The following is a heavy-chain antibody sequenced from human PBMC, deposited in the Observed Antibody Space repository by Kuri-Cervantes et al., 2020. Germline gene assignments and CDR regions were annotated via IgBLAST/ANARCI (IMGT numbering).Heavy chain of an antibody. V-gene: IGHV4-38-2*01. CDR3: ARIDYGGNGFDY. D-gene: IGHD4-23*01. CDR1: GYSISSGYY. Sequence: GSLSLTCVASGYSISSGYYWGWIRQPPGKGLEWIGSIYHSGSTYYNPSLKSRVTISVDTSRNQFSLKLSSVTAADTAVYYCARIDYGGNGFDYWGQGTLVTVSS. CDR2: IYHSGST. J-gene: IGHJ4*02.